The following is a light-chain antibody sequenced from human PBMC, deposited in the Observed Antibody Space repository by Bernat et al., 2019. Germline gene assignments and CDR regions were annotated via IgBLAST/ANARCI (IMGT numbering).Light chain of an antibody. Sequence: DVVMTQSPLSLPVTLGQPASISCRSSQSLVYSDGNTYLNWFQQRPGESSRRLIYTVSNRDSAVPDRFSGSGSGTDFTLKISRVEAEDVRVYYCMQGTDWPPELTFGGGTKVEIK. V-gene: IGKV2-30*01. J-gene: IGKJ4*01. CDR3: MQGTDWPPELT. CDR1: QSLVYSDGNTY. CDR2: TVS.